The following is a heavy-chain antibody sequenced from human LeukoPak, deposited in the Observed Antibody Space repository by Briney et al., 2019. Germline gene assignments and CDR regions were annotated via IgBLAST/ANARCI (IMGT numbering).Heavy chain of an antibody. CDR3: ARDTRHSCSSTSCYVD. D-gene: IGHD2-2*01. CDR1: GYTFTAYY. J-gene: IGHJ4*02. CDR2: INPNSGGT. Sequence: ASVKVSCKASGYTFTAYYMHWVRQAPGQGLEWMGWINPNSGGTNSSQKFQDRVTLTRDTSISTAYMELSRLRSDDTAVYYCARDTRHSCSSTSCYVDWGQGTLVTVSS. V-gene: IGHV1-2*02.